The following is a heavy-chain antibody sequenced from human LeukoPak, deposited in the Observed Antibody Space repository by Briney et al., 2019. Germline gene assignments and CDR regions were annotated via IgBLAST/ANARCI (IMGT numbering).Heavy chain of an antibody. CDR2: ISSSSSTI. J-gene: IGHJ3*02. CDR1: GFTFSTHD. V-gene: IGHV3-48*01. D-gene: IGHD3-10*01. Sequence: GGSLRLSCAASGFTFSTHDVNWVRQAPGKGLEWVSYISSSSSTIYYADSVKGRFTISRDNAKNSLYLQMNSLRAEDTAVYYCARYGDAFDIWGQGTMVTVSS. CDR3: ARYGDAFDI.